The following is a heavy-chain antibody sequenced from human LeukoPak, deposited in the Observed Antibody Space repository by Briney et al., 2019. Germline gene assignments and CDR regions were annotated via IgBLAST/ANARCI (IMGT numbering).Heavy chain of an antibody. Sequence: GASVKVSCKASGYTFTGYCMHWVRQAPGQGLEWMGWINPNSGGTNYAQKFQGRVTMTRDTSISTAYMELSRLRSDDTAVYYCARVKRSRDGYNPYMDVWGKGTTVTVS. D-gene: IGHD5-24*01. CDR2: INPNSGGT. J-gene: IGHJ6*03. CDR3: ARVKRSRDGYNPYMDV. CDR1: GYTFTGYC. V-gene: IGHV1-2*02.